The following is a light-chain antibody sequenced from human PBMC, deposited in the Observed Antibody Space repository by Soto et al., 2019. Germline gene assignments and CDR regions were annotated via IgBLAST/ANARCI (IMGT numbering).Light chain of an antibody. V-gene: IGKV1-39*01. CDR2: AAS. CDR1: QSISSY. CDR3: QESFSTLHT. Sequence: DIQMTQSPSSLSASVGDRVTITCRASQSISSYLNWYQQIPGKAPKLLIYAASSLLSGVPSRFSGSGSGTDFTLTISSLQPEDFATYYCQESFSTLHTFGQGTKLEI. J-gene: IGKJ2*01.